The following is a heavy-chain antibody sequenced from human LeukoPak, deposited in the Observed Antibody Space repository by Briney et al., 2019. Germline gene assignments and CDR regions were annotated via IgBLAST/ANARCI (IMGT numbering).Heavy chain of an antibody. Sequence: SETLSLTCTVSGGSISSSSYYWGWIRQPPGKGLEWIGSIYYSGSTYYNPSLKSRVTISVDTSKNQFSLKLSSVTAADTAVHYCATPFLTGYSPYWGQGTLVTVSS. CDR2: IYYSGST. D-gene: IGHD3-9*01. J-gene: IGHJ4*02. CDR3: ATPFLTGYSPY. V-gene: IGHV4-39*01. CDR1: GGSISSSSYY.